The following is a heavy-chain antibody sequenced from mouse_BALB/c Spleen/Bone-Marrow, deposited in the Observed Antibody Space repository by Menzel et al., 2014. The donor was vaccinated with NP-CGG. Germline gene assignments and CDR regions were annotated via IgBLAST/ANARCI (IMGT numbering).Heavy chain of an antibody. CDR1: GFTLSDFY. J-gene: IGHJ3*01. CDR3: ARDVGYGNYFVY. Sequence: VKLVESGGGLVQPGDSLRLSCATSGFTLSDFYMEWVRQPPGKRLEWIAASRNKAKYYTTEYSASVKGRFIVSRDTSQSVLYLQMNALRAEDTAIYYCARDVGYGNYFVYWGQGTLVTVSA. CDR2: SRNKAKYYTT. V-gene: IGHV7-1*02. D-gene: IGHD2-10*02.